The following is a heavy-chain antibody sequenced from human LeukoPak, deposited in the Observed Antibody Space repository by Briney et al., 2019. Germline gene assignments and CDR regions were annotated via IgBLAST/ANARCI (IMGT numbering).Heavy chain of an antibody. CDR1: GYTFTGYY. Sequence: ASVKVSCQASGYTFTGYYMHWVRQAPGRGLEWMGWINPNSGGTNYAQKFQGRVTMTRDTSISTAYMELSRLRSDDAAVYYCASGYCSGGSCYPFDYWGQGTLVTVSS. CDR3: ASGYCSGGSCYPFDY. J-gene: IGHJ4*02. D-gene: IGHD2-15*01. CDR2: INPNSGGT. V-gene: IGHV1-2*02.